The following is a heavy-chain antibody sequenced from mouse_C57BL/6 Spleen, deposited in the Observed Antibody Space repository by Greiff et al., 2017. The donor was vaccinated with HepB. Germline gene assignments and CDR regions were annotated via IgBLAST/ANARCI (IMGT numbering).Heavy chain of an antibody. Sequence: QVQLQQSGPELVKPGASVKISCKASGYAFSSSWMNWVKQRPGKGLEWIGRIYPGDGDTNYNGKFKGKATLTADKSSSTAYMQLSSRTSEDSAVSFLARGDYDYSPWFAYWGQGTLVTVSA. CDR3: ARGDYDYSPWFAY. J-gene: IGHJ3*01. V-gene: IGHV1-82*01. CDR2: IYPGDGDT. CDR1: GYAFSSSW. D-gene: IGHD2-4*01.